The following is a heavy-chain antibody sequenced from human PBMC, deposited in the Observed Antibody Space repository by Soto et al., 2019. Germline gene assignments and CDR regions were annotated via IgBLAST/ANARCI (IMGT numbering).Heavy chain of an antibody. V-gene: IGHV3-30*18. CDR3: AKAYSGPFDV. Sequence: QVQLVESGGGVVQPGRSLRLSCLASGFTFRAYDIHWVRQAPGKGLEWVAVISYDGSKKYYADSVKGLLTISRDNSKSTLYLQINSLRAEDTAVYYCAKAYSGPFDVWGQGTMLIVSS. CDR2: ISYDGSKK. CDR1: GFTFRAYD. J-gene: IGHJ3*01. D-gene: IGHD1-26*01.